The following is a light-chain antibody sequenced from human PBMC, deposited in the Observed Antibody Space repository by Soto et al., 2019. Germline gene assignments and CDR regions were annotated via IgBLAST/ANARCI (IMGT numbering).Light chain of an antibody. V-gene: IGKV3-15*01. CDR3: PRYNYWPPPWT. CDR2: GAS. J-gene: IGKJ1*01. CDR1: QSVSSN. Sequence: EIVMTRAPATLSVSPGDKATLSCRASQSVSSNLAWYQQKPGQAPRLLIYGASTRATGIPARFSGSGSQTEYTITISSLQSEDLASYHYPRYNYWPPPWTCG.